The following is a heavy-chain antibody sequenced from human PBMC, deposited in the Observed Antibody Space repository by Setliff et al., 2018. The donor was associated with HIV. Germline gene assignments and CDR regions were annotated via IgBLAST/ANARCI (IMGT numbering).Heavy chain of an antibody. CDR3: VTGGADYSPHDY. Sequence: GGSLRLSCSTSGFNFRDSWMSWLRLAPGKGLEWVANTKPDEGEKFYVDSVKGRFTIFRDNAKKSLYLQMNSLRVEDSALYYCVTGGADYSPHDYWGQGTLVTVSS. J-gene: IGHJ4*02. CDR1: GFNFRDSW. CDR2: TKPDEGEK. D-gene: IGHD2-15*01. V-gene: IGHV3-7*03.